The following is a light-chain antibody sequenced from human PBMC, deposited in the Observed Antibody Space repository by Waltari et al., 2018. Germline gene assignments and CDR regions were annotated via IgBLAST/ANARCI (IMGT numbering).Light chain of an antibody. CDR2: VNSDGSH. V-gene: IGLV4-69*01. CDR1: GEYCAYA. J-gene: IGLJ3*02. CDR3: QTWGTGIQV. Sequence: LVLTQSPSASASLGASVKLTCSLPGEYCAYAIAWHQQQPLKGPRYLMTVNSDGSHKKGDGISERFSGSSSDLDRYLIISRLQSDAEADYFCQTWGTGIQVFGSGTKLTVL.